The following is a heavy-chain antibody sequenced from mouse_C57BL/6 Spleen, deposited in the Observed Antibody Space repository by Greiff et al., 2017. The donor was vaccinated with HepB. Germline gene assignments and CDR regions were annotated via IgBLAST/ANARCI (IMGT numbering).Heavy chain of an antibody. J-gene: IGHJ1*03. D-gene: IGHD1-1*01. V-gene: IGHV5-17*01. CDR2: ISSGSSTI. CDR1: GFTFSDYG. Sequence: EVMLVESGGGLVKPGGSLKLSCAASGFTFSDYGMHWVRQAPEKGLEWVAYISSGSSTIYYADTVKGRFTISRDNAKNTLFLPMTSLRSEDTAMYYCARDYGSSYDWYFDVWGTGTTVTVSS. CDR3: ARDYGSSYDWYFDV.